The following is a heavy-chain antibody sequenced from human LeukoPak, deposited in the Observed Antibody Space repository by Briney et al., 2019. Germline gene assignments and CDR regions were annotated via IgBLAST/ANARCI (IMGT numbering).Heavy chain of an antibody. D-gene: IGHD1-1*01. J-gene: IGHJ6*03. CDR1: DHSITMYY. CDR3: ARGRVSSSTWYSTYYYYFYMDV. Sequence: PTETLSLTCSVSDHSITMYYWAWIRQPPGKGLEWVGYVDHTGSTHINPSLNGRDSLSRDPTKNLFSLRLRSVTAAYTAVYFCARGRVSSSTWYSTYYYYFYMDVWGKGTTVTVSS. V-gene: IGHV4-59*01. CDR2: VDHTGST.